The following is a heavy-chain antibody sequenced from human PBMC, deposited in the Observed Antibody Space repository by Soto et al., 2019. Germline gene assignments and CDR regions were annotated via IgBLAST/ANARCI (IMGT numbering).Heavy chain of an antibody. Sequence: EVQLVESGGGLVRPGGSLRLSCAAAGFTFSRYWMSWVRQAPGKGLEWVTNIKQDGSEKYYVDSVKGRFTISRDNAKNSLFLQMDSLRAEDTAVYYCATSMVRGGDDYWGQGTLVTVSS. D-gene: IGHD3-10*01. CDR2: IKQDGSEK. CDR3: ATSMVRGGDDY. CDR1: GFTFSRYW. J-gene: IGHJ4*02. V-gene: IGHV3-7*01.